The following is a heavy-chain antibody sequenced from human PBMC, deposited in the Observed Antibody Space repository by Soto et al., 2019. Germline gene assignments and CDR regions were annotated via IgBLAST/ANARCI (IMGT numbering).Heavy chain of an antibody. D-gene: IGHD5-12*01. J-gene: IGHJ5*02. Sequence: QVQLREAGPGLVKPSQTLLLTCSCSGGSIAGCSFFSSLLRQPPGEGLEWIGYIPSRGRPFYHPSLASRSTISSDTSKNQLSLQLTSVTAADTAVYYCARDQYSGYDFALWGQGTLVTVSS. CDR3: ARDQYSGYDFAL. CDR1: GGSIAGCSFF. V-gene: IGHV4-30-4*01. CDR2: IPSRGRP.